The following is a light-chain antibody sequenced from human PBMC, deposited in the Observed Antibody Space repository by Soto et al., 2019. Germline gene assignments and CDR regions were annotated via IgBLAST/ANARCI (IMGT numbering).Light chain of an antibody. V-gene: IGLV1-44*01. Sequence: QSVLTQPPSASGTPGQRVTISCSGSSSNIGPNTVNWYQQVPGTAPKVLIYSSNQRPSGVPDRFSGSKSGTSASLAISGLQSEDEADYYCAVWDDSLNGLIFGGGTKATVL. CDR2: SSN. CDR1: SSNIGPNT. CDR3: AVWDDSLNGLI. J-gene: IGLJ2*01.